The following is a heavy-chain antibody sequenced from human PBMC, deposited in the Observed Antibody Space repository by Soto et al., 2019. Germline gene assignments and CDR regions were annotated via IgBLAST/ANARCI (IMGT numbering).Heavy chain of an antibody. V-gene: IGHV5-51*01. CDR2: IYPGGSDV. J-gene: IGHJ4*02. CDR1: GYRFTSYW. CDR3: APHFNSSGYYPDY. D-gene: IGHD3-22*01. Sequence: GEALKISCQGSGYRFTSYWIAWVRQMPGKGLEGVGVIYPGGSDVKYSPSLEGHITISVDRSDSTAYLQCKSLKDSDTAIYLCAPHFNSSGYYPDYWGQGTQVTVSS.